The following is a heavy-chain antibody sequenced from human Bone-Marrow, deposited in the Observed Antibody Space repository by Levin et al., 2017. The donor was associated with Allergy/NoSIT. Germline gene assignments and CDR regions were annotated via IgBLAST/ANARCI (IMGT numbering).Heavy chain of an antibody. Sequence: GESLKISCKASGYTFNTNGISWVRQAPGQGLEWMGWVGGYNDYRPYAQKFQGRFTMTKDTSTSTAYMELRSLRSDDTAVYYCARNGWYSLDYWGQGIPVTVSS. CDR1: GYTFNTNG. CDR3: ARNGWYSLDY. D-gene: IGHD6-19*01. CDR2: VGGYNDYR. J-gene: IGHJ4*02. V-gene: IGHV1-18*01.